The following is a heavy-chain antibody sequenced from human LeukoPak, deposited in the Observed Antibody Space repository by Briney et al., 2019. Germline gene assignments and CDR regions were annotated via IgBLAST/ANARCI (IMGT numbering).Heavy chain of an antibody. V-gene: IGHV3-48*03. Sequence: GGSLRLSCAASGFTFSSYEINWARQAQGKGLEWVSYISSSGSTTHYADSVKGRFTISRDNAKKSLYLQMNSLRAEDTAVYYCARDNYDSSGYYFDWGQGTLVTVSS. CDR2: ISSSGSTT. J-gene: IGHJ4*02. CDR3: ARDNYDSSGYYFD. CDR1: GFTFSSYE. D-gene: IGHD3-22*01.